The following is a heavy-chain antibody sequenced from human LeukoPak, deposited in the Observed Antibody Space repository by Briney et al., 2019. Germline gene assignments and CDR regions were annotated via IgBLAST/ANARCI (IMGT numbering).Heavy chain of an antibody. CDR3: ARDGAAYQARAFDI. J-gene: IGHJ3*02. D-gene: IGHD4/OR15-4a*01. CDR1: GGSISSYY. V-gene: IGHV4-59*01. CDR2: IYYSGST. Sequence: PSETLSLTCTVSGGSISSYYGSWIRQPPGKGLEWIGYIYYSGSTNYNPSLKSRVTISVDTSKNQFSLKLSSVTAADTAVYYCARDGAAYQARAFDIWGQGTMVTVSS.